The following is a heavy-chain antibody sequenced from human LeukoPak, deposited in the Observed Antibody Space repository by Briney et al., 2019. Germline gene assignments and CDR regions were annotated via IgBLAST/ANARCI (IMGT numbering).Heavy chain of an antibody. CDR2: IYYSGSV. V-gene: IGHV4-59*01. CDR3: ARSDPGYSYGYFDY. J-gene: IGHJ4*02. D-gene: IGHD5-18*01. Sequence: SETLSLTCTVSGGSISSYYWSWIRQPPGKGLEWIGYIYYSGSVSYNPSLKSRVAMSLDTSKNQFPLKLSSVTAADTAVYYCARSDPGYSYGYFDYWGQGTLVTVSS. CDR1: GGSISSYY.